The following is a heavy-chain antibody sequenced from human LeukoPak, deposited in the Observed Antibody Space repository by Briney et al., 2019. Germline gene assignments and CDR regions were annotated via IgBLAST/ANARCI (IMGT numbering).Heavy chain of an antibody. CDR1: SDSIYSSNYY. V-gene: IGHV4-61*05. D-gene: IGHD2-15*01. Sequence: SETLSLTCTVSSDSIYSSNYYWSWIRQPPGKGLEWIAYMEYSESTRYNPSLQSRVTISVDTSKNQFFLKLRSVTVADTAMYYCARHEVGYCSGGTCPYYFDYWGQGTLVTVSS. CDR2: MEYSEST. J-gene: IGHJ4*02. CDR3: ARHEVGYCSGGTCPYYFDY.